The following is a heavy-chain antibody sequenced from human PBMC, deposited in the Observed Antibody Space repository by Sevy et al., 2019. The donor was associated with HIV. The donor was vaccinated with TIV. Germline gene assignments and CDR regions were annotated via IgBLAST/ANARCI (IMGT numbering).Heavy chain of an antibody. CDR3: TTMEYYHNIIGSSSGDY. J-gene: IGHJ4*02. V-gene: IGHV1-24*01. Sequence: ASVKVSCKVSGYTLTKLDMHWVRQAPGKGLEWMGGLVPKDGDTFYAQKFQGRVTMTEDTSTDTAYMELSSLRSEDTAVYYCTTMEYYHNIIGSSSGDYWGQGTLVTVSS. CDR1: GYTLTKLD. D-gene: IGHD3-22*01. CDR2: LVPKDGDT.